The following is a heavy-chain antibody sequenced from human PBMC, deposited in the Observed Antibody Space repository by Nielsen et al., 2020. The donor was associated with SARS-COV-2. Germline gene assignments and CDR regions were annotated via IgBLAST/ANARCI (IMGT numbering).Heavy chain of an antibody. J-gene: IGHJ5*02. Sequence: WIRQPPGKGLEWVSAIRTSGGTTYYADSVKGRFTISRDNSKNTLYLQMNSLRAEDTAVYYCARDHGDIVVVVAAPWFDPWGQGTLVTVSS. D-gene: IGHD2-15*01. V-gene: IGHV3-23*01. CDR3: ARDHGDIVVVVAAPWFDP. CDR2: IRTSGGTT.